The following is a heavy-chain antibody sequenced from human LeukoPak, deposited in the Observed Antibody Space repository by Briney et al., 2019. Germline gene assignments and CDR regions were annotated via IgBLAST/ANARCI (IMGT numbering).Heavy chain of an antibody. J-gene: IGHJ4*02. CDR1: GGSFSGYY. V-gene: IGHV4-34*01. D-gene: IGHD1-26*01. CDR2: INHSGST. CDR3: ARGSSSGSYRGTIDFDY. Sequence: SETLSLTCAVYGGSFSGYYWSWIRQPPGKGLEWIGEINHSGSTNYNPSLESRVTISVDTSKNQFSLKPSSVTAADTAVYYCARGSSSGSYRGTIDFDYWGQGTLVTVSS.